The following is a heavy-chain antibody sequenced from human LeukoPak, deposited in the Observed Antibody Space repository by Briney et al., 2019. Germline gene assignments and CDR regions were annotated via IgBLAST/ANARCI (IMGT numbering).Heavy chain of an antibody. V-gene: IGHV4-61*10. J-gene: IGHJ4*02. CDR2: IYYSGST. CDR1: GGSICSGSYY. CDR3: ASLNYDILTGYYLFGD. D-gene: IGHD3-9*01. Sequence: PSQTLSLTCTVSGGSICSGSYYWSWIRQPAGKGLEWIGYIYYSGSTNYNPSLKSRVTISVDTSKNQFSLKLSSVTAADTAVYYCASLNYDILTGYYLFGDWGQGTLVTVSS.